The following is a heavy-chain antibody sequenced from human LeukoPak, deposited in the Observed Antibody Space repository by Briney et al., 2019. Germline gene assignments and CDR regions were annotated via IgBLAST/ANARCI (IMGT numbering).Heavy chain of an antibody. CDR1: GFTFSTLG. Sequence: PGRSLRLSCAASGFTFSTLGMHWVRQAPGKGLEWVALIWDDGSYKYYADSVKGRFTISRDNSKNTVFLQMNSLRAEDTAVYYCAKGRYTMPVGWIDPWGQGTLVTVSS. J-gene: IGHJ5*02. V-gene: IGHV3-33*06. D-gene: IGHD1-14*01. CDR2: IWDDGSYK. CDR3: AKGRYTMPVGWIDP.